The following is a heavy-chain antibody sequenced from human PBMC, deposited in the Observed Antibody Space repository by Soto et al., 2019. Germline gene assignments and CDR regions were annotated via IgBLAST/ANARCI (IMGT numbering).Heavy chain of an antibody. CDR2: IYYSGTT. D-gene: IGHD1-26*01. CDR1: DGSISGHY. J-gene: IGHJ5*02. CDR3: ARYSGRYSYNWFDP. Sequence: PSETLSLTSTVSDGSISGHYWILIRQPPGKGLAWIGYIYYSGTTNYNPSLKSRVTISVDTSKNQFSLKLSSVTAADTAVYYCARYSGRYSYNWFDPWGQGTLVTVSS. V-gene: IGHV4-59*11.